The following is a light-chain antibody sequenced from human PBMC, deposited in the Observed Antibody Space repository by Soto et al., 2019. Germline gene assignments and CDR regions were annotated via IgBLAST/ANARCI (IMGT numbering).Light chain of an antibody. V-gene: IGKV1-33*01. CDR3: QQYNSYSS. J-gene: IGKJ4*01. CDR2: DAS. Sequence: DIQMTQSPSSLSASLGDIVTITFQASQDIRNYLNWYQQKPGQAPKLLIYDASNLETGVPSRFSGSGSGTEFTLTISSLQPDDFATYYCQQYNSYSSFGGGTKVDIK. CDR1: QDIRNY.